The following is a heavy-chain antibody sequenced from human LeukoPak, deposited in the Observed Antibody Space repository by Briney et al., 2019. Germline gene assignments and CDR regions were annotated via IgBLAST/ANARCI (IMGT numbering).Heavy chain of an antibody. CDR2: INHSGST. J-gene: IGHJ4*02. CDR1: GGSFSGYY. D-gene: IGHD1-26*01. V-gene: IGHV4-34*01. Sequence: SETLSLTCAVYGGSFSGYYWSWIRQPPGKGLGWIGEINHSGSTNYNPSLKSRVTISVDTSKNQFSLKLSSVTAADTAVYYCARRPIVGATFDYWGQGTLVTVSS. CDR3: ARRPIVGATFDY.